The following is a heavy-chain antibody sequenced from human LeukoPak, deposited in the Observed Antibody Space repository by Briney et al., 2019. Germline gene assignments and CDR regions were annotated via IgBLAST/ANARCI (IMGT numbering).Heavy chain of an antibody. J-gene: IGHJ6*03. CDR2: IIPIFGTA. V-gene: IGHV1-69*13. CDR3: ARDGGDIVVVPAAHYYYYYMDV. D-gene: IGHD2-2*01. CDR1: GGTFSSYA. Sequence: ASVKVSCKAFGGTFSSYAISWVRQAPGQGLEWMGGIIPIFGTANYAQKFQGRVTITADESTSTAYMELSSLRSEDTAVYYCARDGGDIVVVPAAHYYYYYMDVWGKGTTVTVSS.